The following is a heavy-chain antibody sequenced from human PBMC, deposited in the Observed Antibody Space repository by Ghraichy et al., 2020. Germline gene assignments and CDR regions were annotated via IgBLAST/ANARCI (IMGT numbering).Heavy chain of an antibody. D-gene: IGHD3-22*01. V-gene: IGHV4-59*01. CDR3: ARANFYDTNSRGAFEL. CDR2: ISYSGNT. CDR1: GGSITNYY. J-gene: IGHJ3*01. Sequence: SETLSLTCTVSGGSITNYYWSWIRQAPGKGLEWIGYISYSGNTHYNPSLQSRITISIDTSKNQFSLKLNSVTAADTAVYYCARANFYDTNSRGAFELWGQGTMVTVTS.